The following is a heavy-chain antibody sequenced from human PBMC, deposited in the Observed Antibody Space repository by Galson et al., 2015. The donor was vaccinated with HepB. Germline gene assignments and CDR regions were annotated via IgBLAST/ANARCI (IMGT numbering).Heavy chain of an antibody. J-gene: IGHJ4*02. CDR1: GFSFSNYA. D-gene: IGHD2-2*02. Sequence: SLRLSCAATGFSFSNYAMSWVRQAPGKGLEWVALISYDGSNKYYADSVKGRFTISRDNSNNTLYVQMHSLGAEDTAVYYCARDLSGVVVPAAILYWGQGTLVTVSS. CDR2: ISYDGSNK. V-gene: IGHV3-30-3*01. CDR3: ARDLSGVVVPAAILY.